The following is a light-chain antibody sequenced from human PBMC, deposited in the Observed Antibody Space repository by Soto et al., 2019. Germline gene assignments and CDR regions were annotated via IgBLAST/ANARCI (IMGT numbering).Light chain of an antibody. V-gene: IGKV1-9*01. CDR1: QDINSY. CDR2: AGT. CDR3: QQLHVYRWI. J-gene: IGKJ4*01. Sequence: IPLTQSPSSLSASVGDRVTITCRASQDINSYLAWYQQKPGKAPNLLIYAGTSLQSGVPSRFSGSGSVTEFTLTISSLQHEDFATCYRQQLHVYRWIFGGGNKVE.